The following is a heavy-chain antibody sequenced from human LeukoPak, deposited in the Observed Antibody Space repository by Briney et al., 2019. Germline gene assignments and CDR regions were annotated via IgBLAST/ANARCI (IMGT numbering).Heavy chain of an antibody. Sequence: GGSLRLSCAASGFTFDDYAMHWVRQAPGKGLEWVSGICWNSGSIDYAAFVKGRFTISSDYAKNSLYMQMYSLRAEYMALYYCAKDMRGGLELPGFDYWGQGTLVTVSS. CDR1: GFTFDDYA. D-gene: IGHD1-26*01. CDR3: AKDMRGGLELPGFDY. J-gene: IGHJ4*02. V-gene: IGHV3-9*03. CDR2: ICWNSGSI.